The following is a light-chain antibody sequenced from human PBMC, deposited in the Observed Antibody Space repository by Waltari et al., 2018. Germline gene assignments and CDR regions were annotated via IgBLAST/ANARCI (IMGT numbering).Light chain of an antibody. CDR2: GAS. CDR1: QSISND. CDR3: QQYNSNHT. Sequence: DIQMTQSPSSLSASVGDRVTITCRASQSISNDLSWYQQKPGRAPNLLISGASSLQSGVPSRFSGSASGTDFTLTISSLQPDDFATYYCQQYNSNHTFGQGTKLDIK. V-gene: IGKV1-39*01. J-gene: IGKJ2*01.